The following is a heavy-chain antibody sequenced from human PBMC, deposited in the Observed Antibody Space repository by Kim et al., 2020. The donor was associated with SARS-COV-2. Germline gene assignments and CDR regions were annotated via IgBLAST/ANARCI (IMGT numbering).Heavy chain of an antibody. V-gene: IGHV3-30*18. Sequence: GGSLRLSCAASGFTFSSYGMHWVRQAPGKGLEWVAVISYDGSNKYYADSVKGRFTISRDNSKNTLYLQMNSLRAEDTAVYYCANAYYDSSGYSHSYYYGMDVWGQGTTVTVSS. D-gene: IGHD3-22*01. CDR1: GFTFSSYG. J-gene: IGHJ6*02. CDR2: ISYDGSNK. CDR3: ANAYYDSSGYSHSYYYGMDV.